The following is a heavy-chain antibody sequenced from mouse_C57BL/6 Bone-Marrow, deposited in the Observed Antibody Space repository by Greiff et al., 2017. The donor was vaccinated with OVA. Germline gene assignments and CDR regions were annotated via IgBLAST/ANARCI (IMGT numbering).Heavy chain of an antibody. CDR1: GYTFTSYW. CDR3: ARSLITTVVAGNYDAMDY. CDR2: IDPNSGGT. V-gene: IGHV1-72*01. Sequence: QVQLQQPGAELVKPGASVTLSCKASGYTFTSYWMHWVKQRPGRGLEWIGRIDPNSGGTKYNEKFKSKATLTVDKPSSTAYMQLSSLTSEDSAVYYCARSLITTVVAGNYDAMDYWGQGTSVTVSS. D-gene: IGHD1-1*01. J-gene: IGHJ4*01.